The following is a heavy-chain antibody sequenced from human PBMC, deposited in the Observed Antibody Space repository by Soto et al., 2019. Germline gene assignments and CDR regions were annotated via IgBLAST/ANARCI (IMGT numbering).Heavy chain of an antibody. CDR2: IVVGSGNT. CDR1: GFTFTSSA. V-gene: IGHV1-58*02. Sequence: SVKVSCKASGFTFTSSAMQWVRQARGQRLEWIGWIVVGSGNTNYAQKFQERVTITRDMSTSTAYMELSSLRSEDTAVYYCAKGPLGSGYDLDYWGQGTLVTVSS. CDR3: AKGPLGSGYDLDY. D-gene: IGHD5-12*01. J-gene: IGHJ4*02.